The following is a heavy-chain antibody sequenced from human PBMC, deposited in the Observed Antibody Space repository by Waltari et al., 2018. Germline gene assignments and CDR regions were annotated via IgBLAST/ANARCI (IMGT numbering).Heavy chain of an antibody. CDR2: IYYSGST. J-gene: IGHJ3*01. CDR3: ARERYYDSGHTRAFDL. Sequence: QVQLQESGPGLVKPSETLSLTCTVSGGSISSYYWSWIRQPPGKGLEWIGNIYYSGSTKYNPSPKSRVTISGDTSKNHFSLKLSSVTAADTAVYYCARERYYDSGHTRAFDLWGQGTMVTVSS. V-gene: IGHV4-59*01. CDR1: GGSISSYY. D-gene: IGHD3-22*01.